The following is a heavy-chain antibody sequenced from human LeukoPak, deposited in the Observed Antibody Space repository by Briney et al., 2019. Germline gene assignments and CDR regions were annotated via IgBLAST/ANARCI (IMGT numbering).Heavy chain of an antibody. CDR1: GFTFNSYS. V-gene: IGHV3-21*01. CDR3: ARAFRGQHHYFDS. Sequence: GGSLRLSCAASGFTFNSYSMNWVRQAPGKGLEWVSSISSSSSAIYYADSVKDRFTISRDNAKNSLYLQMNSLRAEDTAVYYCARAFRGQHHYFDSWGQGNLVTVSS. D-gene: IGHD2-2*01. CDR2: ISSSSSAI. J-gene: IGHJ4*02.